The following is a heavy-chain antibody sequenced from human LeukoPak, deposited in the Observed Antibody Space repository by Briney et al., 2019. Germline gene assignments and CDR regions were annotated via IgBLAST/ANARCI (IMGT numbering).Heavy chain of an antibody. Sequence: GGSLRLSCAASGFTFSSYAMSWVRQAPGKGLEWVSAISGSGGSTYFADSVKGRFTISRDNSKNTLYLRMNSLRAEDTAVYYCAKDYSGNYYYYMDVWGKGTTVTVSS. V-gene: IGHV3-23*01. CDR3: AKDYSGNYYYYMDV. J-gene: IGHJ6*03. CDR1: GFTFSSYA. D-gene: IGHD2-21*01. CDR2: ISGSGGST.